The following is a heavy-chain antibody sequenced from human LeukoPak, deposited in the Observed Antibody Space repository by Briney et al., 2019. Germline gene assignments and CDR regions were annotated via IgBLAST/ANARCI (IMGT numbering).Heavy chain of an antibody. CDR2: IYHSGST. CDR1: GGSISSGGYS. CDR3: ARHPGGGALDI. V-gene: IGHV4-30-2*01. Sequence: SETLSLTCAVSGGSISSGGYSWSWIRQPPGKGLEWIGYIYHSGSTYYNPSLKSRVTISVDRSKNQFSLKLSSVTAADTAVYYCARHPGGGALDIWGQGTMVTVSS. J-gene: IGHJ3*02.